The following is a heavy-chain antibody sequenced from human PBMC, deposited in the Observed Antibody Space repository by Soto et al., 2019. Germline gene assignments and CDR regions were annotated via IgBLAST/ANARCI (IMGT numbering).Heavy chain of an antibody. Sequence: ASVKVSCKASGYTFTSYGISWLRQSPGQGLEWMGWISAYNGNTNYAQKLQGRVTMTTDTSTSTAYMELRSLRSDDTAVYYCARGDFWSGHNWFDPWGQGTLVTVSS. CDR3: ARGDFWSGHNWFDP. V-gene: IGHV1-18*04. CDR2: ISAYNGNT. D-gene: IGHD3-3*01. CDR1: GYTFTSYG. J-gene: IGHJ5*02.